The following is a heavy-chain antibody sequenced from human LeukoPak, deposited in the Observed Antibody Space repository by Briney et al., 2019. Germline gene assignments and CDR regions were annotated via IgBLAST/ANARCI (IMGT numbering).Heavy chain of an antibody. Sequence: PSETLSLTCVVYGGSFSGYYWNCIRPPPGKGLEWIGQINHSGSTNYNPSLKSRVTISLDTSQNQFSLKLSSVTAADTAVYYCARRANGPSYWGQGTLVTVSS. CDR1: GGSFSGYY. J-gene: IGHJ4*02. V-gene: IGHV4-34*01. CDR3: ARRANGPSY. D-gene: IGHD2-8*01. CDR2: INHSGST.